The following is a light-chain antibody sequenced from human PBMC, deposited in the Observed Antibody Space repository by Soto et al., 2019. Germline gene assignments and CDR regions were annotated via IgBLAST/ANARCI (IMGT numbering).Light chain of an antibody. CDR3: QQRSNWPLYT. CDR2: DAS. J-gene: IGKJ2*01. V-gene: IGKV3-11*01. Sequence: EIVLTQSPATLSLSPGERATLSCRASQSVITSLAWYQQRPGQTPRLLIYDASNRAAGIPARFSGSGSGTDFTLTISSLEPEDFAVYYCQQRSNWPLYTFGPGTKLEIK. CDR1: QSVITS.